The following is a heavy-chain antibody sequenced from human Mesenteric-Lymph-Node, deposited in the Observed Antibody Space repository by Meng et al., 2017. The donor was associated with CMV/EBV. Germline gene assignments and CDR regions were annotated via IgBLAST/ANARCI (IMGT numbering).Heavy chain of an antibody. J-gene: IGHJ5*02. CDR2: IYSGGST. Sequence: GGSLRLSCLVSGFTFSDYWMGWVRRAPGKGLEWVSVIYSGGSTYYADSVKGRFTISRDNSKNTLYLQMNSLRADDTAVYYCARGGSGFVFDPWGQGTLVTVSS. D-gene: IGHD2-15*01. CDR1: GFTFSDYW. V-gene: IGHV3-53*01. CDR3: ARGGSGFVFDP.